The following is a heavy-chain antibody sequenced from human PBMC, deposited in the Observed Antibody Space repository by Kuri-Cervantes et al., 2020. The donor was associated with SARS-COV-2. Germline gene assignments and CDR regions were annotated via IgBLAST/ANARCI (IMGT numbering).Heavy chain of an antibody. D-gene: IGHD5-18*01. J-gene: IGHJ6*02. V-gene: IGHV4-30-4*01. CDR1: GGSISSGSYY. Sequence: SETLSLTCTVSGGSISSGSYYWSWIRQPPGKGLEWIGYIYYSGSTYYNPSLKSRITISVDTSKNQFSLKLSSVTAADTAVYYCASCPGGLPYYYYGMDVWGQGTTVTVSS. CDR2: IYYSGST. CDR3: ASCPGGLPYYYYGMDV.